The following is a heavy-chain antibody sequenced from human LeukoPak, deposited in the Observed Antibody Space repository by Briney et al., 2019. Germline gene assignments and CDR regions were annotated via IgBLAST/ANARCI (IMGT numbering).Heavy chain of an antibody. J-gene: IGHJ6*03. CDR1: GFTFSSFW. CDR3: ASSDYYYYYMDV. Sequence: GGSLGLSCAASGFTFSSFWMSWVRQAPGKGLEWVANIKQDGSEKYYVDSVKGRFTISRDNAKNSLYLQMNSLRAEDTAVYFCASSDYYYYYMDVWGKGTTVTVSS. D-gene: IGHD1-26*01. CDR2: IKQDGSEK. V-gene: IGHV3-7*01.